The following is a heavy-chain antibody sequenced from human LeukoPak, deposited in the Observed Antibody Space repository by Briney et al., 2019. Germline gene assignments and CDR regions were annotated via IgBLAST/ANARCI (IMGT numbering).Heavy chain of an antibody. CDR2: ISYDGSNK. CDR1: GFTFSSYA. D-gene: IGHD2-21*01. Sequence: GGSLRLSCAASGFTFSSYAMHWVRQAPGKGLEWVAVISYDGSNKYYADSVKGRFTISRDNSKNTLYLQMNSLRAEDTAVYYCARDLIPLHYYHGMDVWGQGTTVTVSS. V-gene: IGHV3-30*04. CDR3: ARDLIPLHYYHGMDV. J-gene: IGHJ6*02.